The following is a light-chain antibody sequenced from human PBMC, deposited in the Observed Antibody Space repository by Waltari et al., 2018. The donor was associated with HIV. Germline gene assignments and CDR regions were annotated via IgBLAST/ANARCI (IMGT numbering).Light chain of an antibody. CDR3: SSYAGSNNRWV. J-gene: IGLJ3*02. Sequence: QSALTQPPSASGSPGQSVTISCTRTSSDVGGYNYVSWYQHHPGKAPKLMFYEVSKRPSGVPDRFSGSKSGSTASLTVSGLQAEDEADYYCSSYAGSNNRWVFGGGTKLTAL. CDR2: EVS. V-gene: IGLV2-8*01. CDR1: SSDVGGYNY.